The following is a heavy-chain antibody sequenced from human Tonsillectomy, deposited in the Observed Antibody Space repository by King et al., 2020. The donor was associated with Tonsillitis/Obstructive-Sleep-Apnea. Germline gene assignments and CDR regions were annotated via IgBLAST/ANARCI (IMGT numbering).Heavy chain of an antibody. V-gene: IGHV3-33*06. J-gene: IGHJ3*02. CDR3: AKDRGFTYGPSDAFDI. D-gene: IGHD4-17*01. Sequence: QVQLVESGGGVVQPGRSLRLSCAASGFTFSTSGMHWVRQAPGKGLEWVAVIWFDGSNKYYTDSVKGRFTISRDNSKNTLYLQMNSLRAEYTAVYYCAKDRGFTYGPSDAFDIWGQGTMVTVSS. CDR2: IWFDGSNK. CDR1: GFTFSTSG.